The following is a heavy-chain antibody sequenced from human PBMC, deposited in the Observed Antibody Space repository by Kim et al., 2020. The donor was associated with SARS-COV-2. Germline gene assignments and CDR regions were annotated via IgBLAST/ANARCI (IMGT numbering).Heavy chain of an antibody. CDR3: AGGGLNYGDHGDY. J-gene: IGHJ4*02. V-gene: IGHV3-21*01. D-gene: IGHD4-17*01. Sequence: ANIVEGPFTPSRDNAKNSLYLQINSLRVEDTAVYYCAGGGLNYGDHGDYWGQGTLVTVSS.